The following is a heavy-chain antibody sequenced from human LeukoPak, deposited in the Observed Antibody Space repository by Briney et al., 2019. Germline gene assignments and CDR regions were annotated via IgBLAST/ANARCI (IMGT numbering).Heavy chain of an antibody. Sequence: SETLSLTCAVSGGALRSRDFYWGWVRQPPGKGVEWVGSIYDSVSTYYNPSLKHRVTISEDTPKNQFSLKLNSVPATDTAVYSCARPNRPWGQGTLVTVSS. CDR2: IYDSVST. V-gene: IGHV4-39*01. CDR1: GGALRSRDFY. CDR3: ARPNRP. D-gene: IGHD2/OR15-2a*01. J-gene: IGHJ5*02.